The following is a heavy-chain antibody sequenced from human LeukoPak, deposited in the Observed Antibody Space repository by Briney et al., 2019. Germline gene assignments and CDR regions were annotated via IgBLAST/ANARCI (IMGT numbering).Heavy chain of an antibody. J-gene: IGHJ4*02. CDR2: IYADGRT. V-gene: IGHV3-53*01. CDR3: SRDPTSMVTMGDY. D-gene: IGHD4-17*01. CDR1: GLTVSTNY. Sequence: GGSLRLSCAASGLTVSTNYFSWVRLVPGKGLEWVSVIYADGRTYYADSVKGRFTISRDNSRNTLSLQMNRLRAEDTAVYYCSRDPTSMVTMGDYWGQGTLVTVSS.